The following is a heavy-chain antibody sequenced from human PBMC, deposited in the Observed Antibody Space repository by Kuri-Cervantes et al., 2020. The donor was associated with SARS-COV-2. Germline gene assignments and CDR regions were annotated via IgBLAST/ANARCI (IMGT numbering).Heavy chain of an antibody. Sequence: GSLRLSCTVSGGSFSGYYWSWIRQPPGKGLEWIGEINHSGSTNYNPSLKSRVTISVDRSKNQFSLKLSSVTAADTAVYYCARVRGSYNYFDYWGQGTLVTVSS. CDR3: ARVRGSYNYFDY. CDR1: GGSFSGYY. V-gene: IGHV4-34*01. CDR2: INHSGST. D-gene: IGHD1-26*01. J-gene: IGHJ4*02.